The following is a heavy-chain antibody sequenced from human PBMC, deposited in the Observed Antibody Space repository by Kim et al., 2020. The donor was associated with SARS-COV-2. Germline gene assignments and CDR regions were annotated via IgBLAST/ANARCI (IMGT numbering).Heavy chain of an antibody. CDR2: IYYSGST. Sequence: SETLSLTCTVSGGSISSSSYFWGWIRQPPGKGLEWIGSIYYSGSTYYNPSLKSRVTISVDTSKNQFSLKLTSVTAADTAVYYCARHPPFAALPYWFDPWGQGTLVTVSS. CDR3: ARHPPFAALPYWFDP. D-gene: IGHD6-6*01. J-gene: IGHJ5*02. CDR1: GGSISSSSYF. V-gene: IGHV4-39*01.